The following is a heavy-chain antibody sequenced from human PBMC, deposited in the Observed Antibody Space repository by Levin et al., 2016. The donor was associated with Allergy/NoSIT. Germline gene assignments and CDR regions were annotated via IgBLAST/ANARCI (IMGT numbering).Heavy chain of an antibody. CDR2: IRYGGSNK. J-gene: IGHJ6*02. D-gene: IGHD3-10*01. Sequence: WIRQPPGKGLEWVAFIRYGGSNKYYADSVKGRFTISRDNSKNTLYLQMNSLRAEDTAVYYCAKDPHRYYYGSGHGEYYYYYGMDVWGQGTTVTVSS. V-gene: IGHV3-30*02. CDR3: AKDPHRYYYGSGHGEYYYYYGMDV.